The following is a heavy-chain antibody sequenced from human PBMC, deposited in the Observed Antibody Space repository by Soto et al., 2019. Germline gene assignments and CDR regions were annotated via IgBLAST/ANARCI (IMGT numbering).Heavy chain of an antibody. V-gene: IGHV1-18*04. Sequence: QVQLVQSGAEVKKPGASVKVSCKASGYTFTSYGISWVRQAPGQGLEWMGWISAYNGNTNYAQKLQGRVTMTTDTSTSTADMELRSLRSDDTAVYYCAREVVPAHYYYYGMDVWGQGTTVTVSS. CDR2: ISAYNGNT. CDR1: GYTFTSYG. D-gene: IGHD2-2*01. J-gene: IGHJ6*02. CDR3: AREVVPAHYYYYGMDV.